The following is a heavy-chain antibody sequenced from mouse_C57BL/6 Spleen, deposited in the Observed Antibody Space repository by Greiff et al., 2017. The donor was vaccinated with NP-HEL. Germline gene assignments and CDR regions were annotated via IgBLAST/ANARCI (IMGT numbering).Heavy chain of an antibody. CDR3: AREDFYGSSNLYWYFDV. J-gene: IGHJ1*03. Sequence: EVMLVESEGGLVQPGSSMKLSCTASGFTFSDYYMAWVRQVPEKGLEWVANINYDGSSTNYMDSLKSRFIISRDNAKNILYLQMSSLKSEDTATYYCAREDFYGSSNLYWYFDVWGTGTTVTVSS. D-gene: IGHD1-1*01. CDR2: INYDGSST. V-gene: IGHV5-16*01. CDR1: GFTFSDYY.